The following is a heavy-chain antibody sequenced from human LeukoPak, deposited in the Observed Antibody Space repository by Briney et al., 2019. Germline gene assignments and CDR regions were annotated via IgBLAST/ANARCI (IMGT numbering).Heavy chain of an antibody. CDR2: ISTSSSTI. CDR1: GFTFSSYR. Sequence: GGSLRLSCAASGFTFSSYRMNWVRQAPGKGLEWVSCISTSSSTIYYADSVKGRFTISRDNAKNSLYLQMNSLRAEDTAVYYCARSPYVDIVATSGPGWGQGTLVTVSS. J-gene: IGHJ4*02. V-gene: IGHV3-48*04. D-gene: IGHD5-12*01. CDR3: ARSPYVDIVATSGPG.